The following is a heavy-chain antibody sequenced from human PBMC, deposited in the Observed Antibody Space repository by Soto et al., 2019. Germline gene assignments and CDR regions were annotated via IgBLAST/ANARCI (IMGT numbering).Heavy chain of an antibody. CDR1: GYTFTSYY. D-gene: IGHD6-13*01. V-gene: IGHV1-46*01. CDR2: INPSGGST. Sequence: QVQLVQSGAEVKKPGASVKVSCEASGYTFTSYYMHWVRQAPGQGLEWMGIINPSGGSTSYAQKFQGRVTMTRDTSTSTVYMELSSLRSEDTAVYYCARDIESAYSSSWYGGNFDYWGQGTLVTVSS. CDR3: ARDIESAYSSSWYGGNFDY. J-gene: IGHJ4*02.